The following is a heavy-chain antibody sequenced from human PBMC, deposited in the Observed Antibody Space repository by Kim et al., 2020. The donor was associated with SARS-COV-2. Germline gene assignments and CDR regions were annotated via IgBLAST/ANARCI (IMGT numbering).Heavy chain of an antibody. CDR2: ISGSGGST. CDR3: AKANRVATISYYYYGMDV. D-gene: IGHD5-12*01. Sequence: GGSLRLSCAASGFTFSSYAMSWVRQAPGKGLEWVSAISGSGGSTYYADSVKGRFTISRDNSKNTLYLQMNSLRAEDTAVYYCAKANRVATISYYYYGMDVWGQGTTVTVSS. CDR1: GFTFSSYA. J-gene: IGHJ6*02. V-gene: IGHV3-23*01.